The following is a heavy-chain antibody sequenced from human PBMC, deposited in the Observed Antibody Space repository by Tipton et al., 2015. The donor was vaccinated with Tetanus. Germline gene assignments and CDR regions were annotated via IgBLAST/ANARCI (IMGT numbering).Heavy chain of an antibody. CDR3: ARRLVQNWFDP. Sequence: TLSLTCTVSGGSIRSGGYYWTWIRQHPERGLEWLGYIYYTGNTYYNPSLKSRVTISVDTSKNQFSLKLTSLTAAGTAVYYCARRLVQNWFDPWGQGTLVTVSS. V-gene: IGHV4-31*03. CDR1: GGSIRSGGYY. D-gene: IGHD4-11*01. J-gene: IGHJ5*02. CDR2: IYYTGNT.